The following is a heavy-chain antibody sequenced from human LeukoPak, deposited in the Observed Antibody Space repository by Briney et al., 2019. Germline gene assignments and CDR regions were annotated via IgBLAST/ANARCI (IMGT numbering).Heavy chain of an antibody. CDR2: ISYDGSNK. CDR1: GFTFSSYG. Sequence: GGSLRLSCAASGFTFSSYGMSWVRQAPGKGLEWVAVISYDGSNKYYADSVKGRFTISRDNSKNTLYLQMNSLRAEDTAVYYCAKDYGSGSYGNWFDPWGQGTLVTVSS. V-gene: IGHV3-30*18. J-gene: IGHJ5*02. CDR3: AKDYGSGSYGNWFDP. D-gene: IGHD3-10*01.